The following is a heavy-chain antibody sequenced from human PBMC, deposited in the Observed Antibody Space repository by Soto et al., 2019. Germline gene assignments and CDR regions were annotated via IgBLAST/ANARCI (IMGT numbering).Heavy chain of an antibody. Sequence: SGPTLVNPTQTLTLTCSFSGFSLSTSGVAVGWIRQPAEKAVDWLALIFWDDDRRYSLSLKSKLTITKDTSKNQVVLTLTNMDPVDTATYYCAHMLTGTGGHFDHWGQGTLVTVS. J-gene: IGHJ4*02. CDR2: IFWDDDR. CDR1: GFSLSTSGVA. D-gene: IGHD2-8*02. CDR3: AHMLTGTGGHFDH. V-gene: IGHV2-5*02.